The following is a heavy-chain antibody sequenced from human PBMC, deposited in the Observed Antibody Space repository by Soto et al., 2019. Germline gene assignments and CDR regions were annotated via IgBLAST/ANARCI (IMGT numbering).Heavy chain of an antibody. D-gene: IGHD3-10*01. CDR3: ARSIGFGESYFYGMDV. J-gene: IGHJ6*04. Sequence: ASVKVSCKASGYTFTGYYMQWVRQAPGQDLEWMGFINPNSGGTNYAQKFQGRVTMTRDTSISTVYMELSRLSFDDTADYYCARSIGFGESYFYGMDVWGKGATVTVSS. CDR2: INPNSGGT. CDR1: GYTFTGYY. V-gene: IGHV1-2*02.